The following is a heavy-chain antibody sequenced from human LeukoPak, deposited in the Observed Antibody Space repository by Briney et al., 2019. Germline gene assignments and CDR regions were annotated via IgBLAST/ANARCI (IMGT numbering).Heavy chain of an antibody. J-gene: IGHJ4*02. CDR2: TSGSGDGT. V-gene: IGHV3-23*01. D-gene: IGHD1-26*01. CDR1: GFTFSSYA. Sequence: GGSLRLSXAASGFTFSSYAMSWVCQAPGKGLEWVSATSGSGDGTFYADSVEGRFTISRDNSKNRLYLQMNSLRAEDTAIYYCATPLAPGATSLIDYWGQGTLVTVSS. CDR3: ATPLAPGATSLIDY.